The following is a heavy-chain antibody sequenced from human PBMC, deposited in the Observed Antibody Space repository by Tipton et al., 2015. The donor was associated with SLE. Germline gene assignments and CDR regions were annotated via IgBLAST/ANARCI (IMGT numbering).Heavy chain of an antibody. CDR1: GGSISRSTYY. Sequence: TLSLTCTVSGGSISRSTYYWGWIRQPPGKGLEWIGNINYSGTTYYNPSLRSRVTTSVDTSKNQFSLKLASVTAADTAVYYCASLLWYSSGSFEDWGQGTLVTVSS. CDR2: INYSGTT. V-gene: IGHV4-39*07. J-gene: IGHJ4*02. D-gene: IGHD6-19*01. CDR3: ASLLWYSSGSFED.